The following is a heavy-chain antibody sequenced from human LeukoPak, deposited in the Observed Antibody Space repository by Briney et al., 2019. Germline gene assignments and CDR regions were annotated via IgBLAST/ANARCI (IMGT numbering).Heavy chain of an antibody. CDR3: ARIVVVPAAYDY. J-gene: IGHJ4*02. D-gene: IGHD2-2*01. Sequence: PSQTLSLTCTVPGGSISSGDYYWSWIRQPPGKGLEWIGYIYYSGSTYYNPSLKSRVTISVDTSKNQFSLKLSSVTAADTAVYYCARIVVVPAAYDYWGQGTLVTVSS. CDR1: GGSISSGDYY. CDR2: IYYSGST. V-gene: IGHV4-30-4*01.